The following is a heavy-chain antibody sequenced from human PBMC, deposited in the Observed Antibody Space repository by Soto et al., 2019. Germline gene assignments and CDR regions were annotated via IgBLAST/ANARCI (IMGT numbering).Heavy chain of an antibody. Sequence: GESLKISCKGSGYNFAGYWIAWVRQMPGKGLELMGIIYPSDSDTRYRPSFQGQVTISADKSISSAYLQWSSLRASDTAMYYCARGGVSTRNFDYWGQGTPVTVSS. J-gene: IGHJ4*02. CDR2: IYPSDSDT. D-gene: IGHD3-3*01. CDR3: ARGGVSTRNFDY. V-gene: IGHV5-51*01. CDR1: GYNFAGYW.